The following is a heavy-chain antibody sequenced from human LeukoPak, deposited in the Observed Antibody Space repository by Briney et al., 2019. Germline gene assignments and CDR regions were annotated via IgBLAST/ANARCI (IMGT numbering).Heavy chain of an antibody. CDR1: GYSCTSYR. J-gene: IGHJ4*02. V-gene: IGHV5-10-1*01. CDR2: IDLSDSYS. D-gene: IGHD3-22*01. CDR3: ARQIGSSGYYY. Sequence: GESLRISRKGSGYSCTSYRISWVRQMPGKGLEWMGRIDLSDSYSNYSPSFQGHVTISADKSISTAYLQGSRLKASDTAMYYCARQIGSSGYYYWGQGTLVTVSS.